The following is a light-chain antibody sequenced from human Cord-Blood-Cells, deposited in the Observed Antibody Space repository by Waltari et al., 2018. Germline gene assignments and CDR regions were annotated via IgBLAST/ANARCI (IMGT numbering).Light chain of an antibody. CDR2: AAS. CDR1: QSISSY. V-gene: IGKV1-39*01. CDR3: QQSYSTLPLT. J-gene: IGKJ4*01. Sequence: IQMTQSPSSLSASVGDRVTITCRASQSISSYLNWYQQKPGKAPKLLIYAASSLQSGVPSRFSGSVSGTDFTLTISSLQPEDFATYYCQQSYSTLPLTFGGGTKVEIK.